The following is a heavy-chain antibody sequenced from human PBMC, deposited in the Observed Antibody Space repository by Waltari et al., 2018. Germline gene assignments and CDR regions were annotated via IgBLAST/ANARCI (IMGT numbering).Heavy chain of an antibody. J-gene: IGHJ6*02. CDR1: GGSISSGSYY. D-gene: IGHD4-17*01. CDR3: ARINYGDYRYYYGMDV. CDR2: IYTSGST. V-gene: IGHV4-61*09. Sequence: QVQLQESGPGLVKPSQTLSLTCTVSGGSISSGSYYWSWIRQPPGKGLEWIGYIYTSGSTNYNPSLKSRVTISVDTSKNQFSLKLSSVTAADTAVYYCARINYGDYRYYYGMDVWGQGTTVTVSS.